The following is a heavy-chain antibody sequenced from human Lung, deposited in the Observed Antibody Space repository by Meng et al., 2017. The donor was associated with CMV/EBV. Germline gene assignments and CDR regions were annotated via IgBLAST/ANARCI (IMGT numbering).Heavy chain of an antibody. Sequence: SXTXSLXCTVSGGSISSSSYYWGWIRQPPGKGLEWIGSIYYSGSTYYNPSLKSRVTISVDTSKNQFSLKLSSVTAADTAVYYCARLSDFWSGYPDLFDYWXQGTXVTVSS. D-gene: IGHD3-3*01. CDR2: IYYSGST. CDR3: ARLSDFWSGYPDLFDY. J-gene: IGHJ4*02. V-gene: IGHV4-39*01. CDR1: GGSISSSSYY.